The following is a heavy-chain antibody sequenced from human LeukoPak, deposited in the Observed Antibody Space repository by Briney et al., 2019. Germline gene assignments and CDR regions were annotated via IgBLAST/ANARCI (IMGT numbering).Heavy chain of an antibody. J-gene: IGHJ6*02. V-gene: IGHV1-8*01. Sequence: GASVKVSCKASGYTFTSYDINWVRQATGQGLEWMGWMNPNSGNTGYAQKFQGRVTMTRNTSISTAYMELSSLRSEDTAVYYCARWEILGTTDYYGMDVWGQGTTVTVSS. CDR3: ARWEILGTTDYYGMDV. CDR1: GYTFTSYD. CDR2: MNPNSGNT. D-gene: IGHD1-26*01.